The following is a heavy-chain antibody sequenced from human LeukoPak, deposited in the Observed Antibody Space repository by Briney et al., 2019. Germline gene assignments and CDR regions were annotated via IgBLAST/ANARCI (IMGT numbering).Heavy chain of an antibody. CDR3: ARDSSPYGSGSYVHDAFDI. J-gene: IGHJ3*02. D-gene: IGHD3-10*01. Sequence: GGSLRLSCAASGFTFSSYAMHWVRQAPGKGLEWVAVISYDGSNKYYADSVKGRFTISRDNSKNTLYLQMNSLRAEDTAVYYCARDSSPYGSGSYVHDAFDIWGQGTMVTVSS. V-gene: IGHV3-30*04. CDR1: GFTFSSYA. CDR2: ISYDGSNK.